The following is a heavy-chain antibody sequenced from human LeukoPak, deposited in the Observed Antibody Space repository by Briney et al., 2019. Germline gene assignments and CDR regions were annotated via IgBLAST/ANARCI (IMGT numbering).Heavy chain of an antibody. CDR1: GYTFTSYA. V-gene: IGHV1-69*13. CDR3: ARARSIVVVPAAIAFDP. CDR2: IIPIFGTA. Sequence: SVKVSCKASGYTFTSYAISWVRQAPGQGLEWMGGIIPIFGTANYAQKFQGRVTITADESTSTAYMELSSLRSEDTAVYYCARARSIVVVPAAIAFDPWGQGTLVTVSS. J-gene: IGHJ5*02. D-gene: IGHD2-2*01.